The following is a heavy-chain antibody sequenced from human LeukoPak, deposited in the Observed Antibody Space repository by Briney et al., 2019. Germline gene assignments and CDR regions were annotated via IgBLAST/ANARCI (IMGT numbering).Heavy chain of an antibody. D-gene: IGHD6-13*01. CDR1: GFTFSDYA. J-gene: IGHJ1*01. CDR2: ISYDGSNK. CDR3: ARLYSSSWYGADAEYFQH. Sequence: GGSLRLSCAASGFTFSDYAMNWVRQAPGKGLEWVAVISYDGSNKYYADSVKGRFTISRDNSKNTLYLQMNSLRAEDTAVYYCARLYSSSWYGADAEYFQHWGQGTLVTVSS. V-gene: IGHV3-30*14.